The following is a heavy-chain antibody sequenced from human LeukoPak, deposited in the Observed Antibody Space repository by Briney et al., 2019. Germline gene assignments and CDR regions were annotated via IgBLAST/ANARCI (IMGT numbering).Heavy chain of an antibody. CDR3: AIITFGGVIVLDY. V-gene: IGHV1-2*06. D-gene: IGHD3-16*02. CDR1: GYTFTGYY. J-gene: IGHJ4*02. CDR2: INPNSGGT. Sequence: ASVKVSCKASGYTFTGYYMHWVRQASGQGLEWMGRINPNSGGTNYAQKFQGRVTMTRDTSISTAYMELSRLRSDDTAVYYCAIITFGGVIVLDYWGQGTLVTVSS.